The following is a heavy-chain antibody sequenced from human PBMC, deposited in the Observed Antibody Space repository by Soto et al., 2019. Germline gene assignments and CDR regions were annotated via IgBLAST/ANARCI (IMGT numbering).Heavy chain of an antibody. D-gene: IGHD2-2*01. V-gene: IGHV1-2*02. CDR2: INPETGGT. J-gene: IGHJ6*02. CDR1: GYTFTGYY. CDR3: ARERYQVISDGMDV. Sequence: ASVRVSCKASGYTFTGYYVHWVQEAPGQGLEWMGWINPETGGTSYAQKFQGRVTLSRDTSINTAYLELSRLRFDDAAVYFCARERYQVISDGMDVWGQGTTLTVSS.